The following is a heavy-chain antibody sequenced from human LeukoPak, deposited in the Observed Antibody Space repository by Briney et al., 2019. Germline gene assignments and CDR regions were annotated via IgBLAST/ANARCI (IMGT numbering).Heavy chain of an antibody. CDR2: ISGSGGSR. J-gene: IGHJ3*02. CDR3: AKVLIVATIRGAFDI. V-gene: IGHV3-23*01. Sequence: GGTLRLSCAASGFTFSTYGMSWVRQAPGKGLEWVSGISGSGGSRFYTDSVRGRFTISRDNAKNSLYLQMNSLRAEDTALYYCAKVLIVATIRGAFDIWGQGTMVTVSS. CDR1: GFTFSTYG. D-gene: IGHD5-12*01.